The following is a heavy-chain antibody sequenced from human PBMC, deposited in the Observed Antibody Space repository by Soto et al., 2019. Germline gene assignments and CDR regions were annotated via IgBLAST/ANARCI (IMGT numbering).Heavy chain of an antibody. V-gene: IGHV4-59*08. Sequence: SETLSLTCTVSGGSISSYYWSWIRQPPGKGLEWIAYIYYSGSTNYNPSLKSRVTISVDTSKNQFSLKLSSVTAADTAVYYCARHIRYCSGGSCFQRAFSEYYYMDVWGKGTTVTVSS. CDR2: IYYSGST. D-gene: IGHD2-15*01. J-gene: IGHJ6*03. CDR3: ARHIRYCSGGSCFQRAFSEYYYMDV. CDR1: GGSISSYY.